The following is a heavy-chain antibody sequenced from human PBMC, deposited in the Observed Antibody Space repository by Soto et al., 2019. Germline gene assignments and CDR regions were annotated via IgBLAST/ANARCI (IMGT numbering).Heavy chain of an antibody. CDR2: IYHSGDT. D-gene: IGHD3-10*01. J-gene: IGHJ4*02. CDR3: ASKYGSGSYYVDY. V-gene: IGHV4-4*02. CDR1: GVSISSSNW. Sequence: PSETLSLTCAVSGVSISSSNWWSWVRQPPGKGLEWIGEIYHSGDTNYNPSLKSRVTISVDKSKNQFSLKLNSVTVADTAVYYCASKYGSGSYYVDYWGQGTLVTVSS.